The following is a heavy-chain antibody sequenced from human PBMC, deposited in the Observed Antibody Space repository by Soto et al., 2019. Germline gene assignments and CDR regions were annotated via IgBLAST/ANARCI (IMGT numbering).Heavy chain of an antibody. CDR1: GYSFTDYH. V-gene: IGHV1-2*04. Sequence: ASVEVCCKASGYSFTDYHMHWVRQAPGQGLEWLGRINPKSGGTSTAQKFQGWVTMTTDTSISTASMELTRLTSDDTAIYYCARGDSTDCSNGVCSFFYNHDMDVWGQGTTVTVSS. CDR2: INPKSGGT. CDR3: ARGDSTDCSNGVCSFFYNHDMDV. J-gene: IGHJ6*02. D-gene: IGHD2-8*01.